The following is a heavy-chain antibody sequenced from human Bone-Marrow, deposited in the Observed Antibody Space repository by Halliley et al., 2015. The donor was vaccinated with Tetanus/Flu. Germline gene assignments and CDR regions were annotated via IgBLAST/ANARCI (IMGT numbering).Heavy chain of an antibody. CDR2: IGATASHT. V-gene: IGHV3-23*01. J-gene: IGHJ3*01. Sequence: SGIGATASHTYFADSVKGRFAISRDISKSTLSLHMNSLKAEDTAVYYCAKDILTYSSSSDSFHYWGPGTMVTVSP. D-gene: IGHD6-6*01. CDR3: AKDILTYSSSSDSFHY.